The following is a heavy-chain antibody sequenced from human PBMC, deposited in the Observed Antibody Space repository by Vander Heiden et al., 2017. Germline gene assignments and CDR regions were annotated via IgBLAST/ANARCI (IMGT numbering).Heavy chain of an antibody. CDR1: GYTFIGYY. J-gene: IGHJ4*02. V-gene: IGHV1-2*06. CDR3: ARVLGSSSIWPHFDY. CDR2: INPNSGGT. Sequence: QVQLAPSGAAVKTPRAPVKAPCTASGYTFIGYYVHLVRQAPGQGLEWMGRINPNSGGTNYAHEFQGRVTMTRDTSISTAYMELSRLSSDDTAVYYCARVLGSSSIWPHFDYWGQGTLVTVSS. D-gene: IGHD6-6*01.